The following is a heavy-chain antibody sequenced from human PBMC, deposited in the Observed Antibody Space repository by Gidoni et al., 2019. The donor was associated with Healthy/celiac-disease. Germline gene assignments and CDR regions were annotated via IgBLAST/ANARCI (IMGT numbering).Heavy chain of an antibody. CDR3: ARGTSDSSGYEAYFQH. V-gene: IGHV3-11*06. D-gene: IGHD3-22*01. CDR1: GFTFSDYY. Sequence: QVQLVESGGGLVKPGGSLRLSCAASGFTFSDYYMSWIRQAPGKGLEWVSYISSSSSYTNYADSVKGRFTISRDNAKNSLYLQMNSLRAEDTAVYYCARGTSDSSGYEAYFQHWGQGTLVTVSS. J-gene: IGHJ1*01. CDR2: ISSSSSYT.